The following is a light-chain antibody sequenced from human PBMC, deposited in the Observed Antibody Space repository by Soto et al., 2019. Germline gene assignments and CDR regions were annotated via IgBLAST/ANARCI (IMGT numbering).Light chain of an antibody. CDR1: ESVSSHY. J-gene: IGKJ4*01. Sequence: EIVMPQSSGTLSLSPGERATLSCGASESVSSHYIGWYQQRRGQAPRLLIYGTDNRAPGIPDRFSGDGAGTDFTLTITRLEPEDFAVYYCQHYGSSVTFGGGTKVDIK. CDR3: QHYGSSVT. V-gene: IGKV3-20*01. CDR2: GTD.